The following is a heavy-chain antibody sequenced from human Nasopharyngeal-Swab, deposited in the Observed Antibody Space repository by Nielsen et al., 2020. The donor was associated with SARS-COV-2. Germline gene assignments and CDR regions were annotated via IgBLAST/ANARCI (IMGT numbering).Heavy chain of an antibody. CDR3: ATPRGYYDFWSGSPMDV. J-gene: IGHJ6*03. D-gene: IGHD3-3*01. CDR1: GFTFSSYG. V-gene: IGHV3-30*02. CDR2: IRYDGSNK. Sequence: GESLKISCAASGFTFSSYGMHWVRQAPGKGLEWVAFIRYDGSNKYYADSVKGRFTISRDNSKNTLYLQMNSLRAEDTAVYYCATPRGYYDFWSGSPMDVWGKGTTVTVSS.